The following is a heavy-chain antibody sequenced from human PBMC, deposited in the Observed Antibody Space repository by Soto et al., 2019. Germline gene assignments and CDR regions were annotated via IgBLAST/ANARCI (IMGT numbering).Heavy chain of an antibody. CDR2: IDPSDSYT. D-gene: IGHD6-13*01. V-gene: IGHV5-10-1*03. Sequence: EVQLVQSGAEVKKPGESLRISCKGSGYSFTSYWISWVRQMPGKGLEWMGRIDPSDSYTNYSPSFQGHVTISADKSISTAYLQWSSLKASDTAMYYCARHPLKVDSSSWYDLGSLDYWGQGTLVTVSS. CDR1: GYSFTSYW. CDR3: ARHPLKVDSSSWYDLGSLDY. J-gene: IGHJ4*02.